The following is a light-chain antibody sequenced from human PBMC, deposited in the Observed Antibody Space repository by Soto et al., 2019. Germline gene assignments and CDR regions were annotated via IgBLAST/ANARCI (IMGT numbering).Light chain of an antibody. CDR3: SSYTSSSLNYV. Sequence: QSLLTHPASVSGSPGQSITISCPGASVDVGGYNYVSWYQQHPGKAPKLMIYDVSNRPSGVSNRFSGSKSGNTASLTISGLQAEDEADYYCSSYTSSSLNYVFGTGTKVTVL. CDR1: SVDVGGYNY. J-gene: IGLJ1*01. CDR2: DVS. V-gene: IGLV2-14*01.